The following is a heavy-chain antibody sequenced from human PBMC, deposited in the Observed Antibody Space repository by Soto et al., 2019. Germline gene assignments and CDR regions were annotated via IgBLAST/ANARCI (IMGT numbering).Heavy chain of an antibody. CDR2: IVVGSGNT. CDR1: GFTFTSSA. D-gene: IGHD3-16*01. CDR3: AARDGQDPEFGDAFDI. V-gene: IGHV1-58*01. J-gene: IGHJ3*02. Sequence: SVKVSCKASGFTFTSSAVQWVRQARGQRLEWVGWIVVGSGNTIYAQKFKERITITRDMSTSTAYVELSSLRSEDTAVYYCAARDGQDPEFGDAFDIWGQGTMVTVSS.